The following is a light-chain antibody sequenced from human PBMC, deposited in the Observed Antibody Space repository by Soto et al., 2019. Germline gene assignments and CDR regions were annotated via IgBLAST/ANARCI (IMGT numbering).Light chain of an antibody. J-gene: IGKJ1*01. CDR2: TAS. V-gene: IGKV3-15*01. Sequence: EIVLTQSPGTPSVSPGDRVTLSCRASQSISINLAWYQHKPGQAPRLLMQTASSRASGVPARISGSGSGTEFTLTISSLQSEDFAVYYCQQFRNWPWTFGQGTKVDIK. CDR1: QSISIN. CDR3: QQFRNWPWT.